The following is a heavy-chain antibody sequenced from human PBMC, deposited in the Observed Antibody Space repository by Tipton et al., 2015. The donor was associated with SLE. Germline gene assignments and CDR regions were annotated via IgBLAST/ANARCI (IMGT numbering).Heavy chain of an antibody. J-gene: IGHJ6*02. D-gene: IGHD6-19*01. CDR1: GFTFSSYG. CDR2: IRYDGSNK. Sequence: SLRLSCAASGFTFSSYGMHWVRQAPGKGLEWVAFIRYDGSNKYYADSVKGRFTISRDNAKNSLYLQMYSLRAEDTAVYYCARGGEGQWLARDYYYYYGMDVWGQGTTVTVSS. V-gene: IGHV3-33*08. CDR3: ARGGEGQWLARDYYYYYGMDV.